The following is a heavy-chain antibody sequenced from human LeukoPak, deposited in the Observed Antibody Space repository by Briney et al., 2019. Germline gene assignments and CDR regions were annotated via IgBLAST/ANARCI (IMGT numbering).Heavy chain of an antibody. D-gene: IGHD3-22*01. V-gene: IGHV4-30-2*01. CDR2: IYQSGST. CDR3: ARGRYDSSGYFYIFDY. Sequence: PSETLSLTCAVSGGSISSGGYSWSWIRQPPGKGLEWIGYIYQSGSTYYNPSLKSRVTMSVDRSKNQFSLKLSSVTAADTAVYYCARGRYDSSGYFYIFDYWGQGTLVTVSS. J-gene: IGHJ4*02. CDR1: GGSISSGGYS.